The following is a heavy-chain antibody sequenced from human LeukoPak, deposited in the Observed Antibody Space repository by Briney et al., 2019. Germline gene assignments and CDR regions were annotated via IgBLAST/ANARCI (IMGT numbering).Heavy chain of an antibody. J-gene: IGHJ6*03. D-gene: IGHD2-15*01. CDR3: AKGGVGSSGGYYYYYMDV. Sequence: GGSLRLSCAASGFTFSSYGMHWVRQAPGKGLEWVAVIWYDGSNKYYADSVKGRFTISRDNSKNTLYLQMNCLRAEDTAVYYCAKGGVGSSGGYYYYYMDVWGKGTTVTVSS. CDR1: GFTFSSYG. V-gene: IGHV3-33*06. CDR2: IWYDGSNK.